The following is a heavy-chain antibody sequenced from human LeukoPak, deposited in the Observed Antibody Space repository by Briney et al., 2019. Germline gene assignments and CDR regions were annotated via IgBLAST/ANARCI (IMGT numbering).Heavy chain of an antibody. V-gene: IGHV3-21*01. J-gene: IGHJ4*02. CDR3: ARDDEMVVVPAAIKNFDY. D-gene: IGHD2-2*02. CDR2: ISSSSSYI. CDR1: GFTFSSYS. Sequence: GGSLRLSCAASGFTFSSYSMNWVRQAPGKGLEWVSSISSSSSYIYYADSVKGRFTISRDNAKNSLYLQMNSLRAEDTAVYYFARDDEMVVVPAAIKNFDYWGQGTLVTVSS.